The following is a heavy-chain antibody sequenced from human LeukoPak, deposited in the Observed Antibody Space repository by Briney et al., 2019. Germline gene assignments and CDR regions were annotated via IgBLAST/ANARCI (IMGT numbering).Heavy chain of an antibody. CDR3: AREGMGGTTLFDY. Sequence: ASVKVSCRASGYTFTDYHLHWVRQAPGQGLEWMGWINPNSGGTNYAQKFQGRVTMTRDTSISTAYMELSRLRSDDTALYYCAREGMGGTTLFDYWGQGTLLTVSS. CDR2: INPNSGGT. J-gene: IGHJ4*02. V-gene: IGHV1-2*02. D-gene: IGHD1-26*01. CDR1: GYTFTDYH.